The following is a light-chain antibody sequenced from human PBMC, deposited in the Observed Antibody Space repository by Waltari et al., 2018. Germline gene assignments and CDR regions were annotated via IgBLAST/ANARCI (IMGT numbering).Light chain of an antibody. Sequence: MVLTHSPATLSLSPGERATLSCRASQSVSSYLAWYQQKPGQAPRLLIYDASNRATGIPARFSGSGSGTDFTLTISSLEPEDFAVYYCQQRSNWRGTFGQGTKVEIK. V-gene: IGKV3-11*01. CDR3: QQRSNWRGT. CDR1: QSVSSY. J-gene: IGKJ1*01. CDR2: DAS.